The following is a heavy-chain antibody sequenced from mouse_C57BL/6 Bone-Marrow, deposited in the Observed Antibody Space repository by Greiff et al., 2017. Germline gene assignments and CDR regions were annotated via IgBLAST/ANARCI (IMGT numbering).Heavy chain of an antibody. J-gene: IGHJ4*01. CDR2: INPYNGGT. CDR1: GYTFTDYY. Sequence: EVKLVESGPVLVKPGASVKMSCKASGYTFTDYYMNWVKQSHGKSLEWIGVINPYNGGTSYNQKIKGKATLNVDKSSSTAYMELNSLTSEDSAVYYCARRYNNYDAMDYWGQGTSVTVSS. V-gene: IGHV1-19*01. CDR3: ARRYNNYDAMDY. D-gene: IGHD2-5*01.